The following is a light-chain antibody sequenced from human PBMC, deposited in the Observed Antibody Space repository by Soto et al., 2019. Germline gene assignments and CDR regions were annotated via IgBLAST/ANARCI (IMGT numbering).Light chain of an antibody. J-gene: IGLJ2*01. CDR1: SSDVGSYNL. Sequence: QSALTQPASVSGSPGQSITISCTGTSSDVGSYNLVSWHQQHPGKAPKLMIYEGSKWPSGVSNRFSGSKSGNTASLTISGLQAEDEADYYCCSYAGSVVFGGGTKLTVL. CDR3: CSYAGSVV. CDR2: EGS. V-gene: IGLV2-23*01.